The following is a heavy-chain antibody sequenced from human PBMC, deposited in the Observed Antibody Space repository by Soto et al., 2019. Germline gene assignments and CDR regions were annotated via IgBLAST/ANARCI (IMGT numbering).Heavy chain of an antibody. J-gene: IGHJ6*02. Sequence: PSKALSVTCTDSVGSGSSGSFCWSWIRRPPGKGLEWIGYFYDSGSTNYNPSLRSRVTMSVDTSKNQFSLKLSSVTAADTAVYYCAASAPPATNYYYAMDVWGQGTTVPVSS. CDR1: VGSGSSGSFC. CDR2: FYDSGST. D-gene: IGHD5-12*01. V-gene: IGHV4-61*01. CDR3: AASAPPATNYYYAMDV.